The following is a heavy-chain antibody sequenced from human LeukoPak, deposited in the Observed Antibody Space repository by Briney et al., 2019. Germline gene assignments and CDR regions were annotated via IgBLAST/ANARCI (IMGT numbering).Heavy chain of an antibody. CDR2: IWYDGSNK. V-gene: IGHV3-33*07. Sequence: LSLTCTVSGDSINSLDLWSWVRQAPGKGLEWVAVIWYDGSNKYYADSVKGRFTISRDNSKNTLYLQMNSLRAEDTAVYYCARGTARRYLDYWGQGTLVTVSS. CDR3: ARGTARRYLDY. J-gene: IGHJ4*02. CDR1: GDSINSLD. D-gene: IGHD6-6*01.